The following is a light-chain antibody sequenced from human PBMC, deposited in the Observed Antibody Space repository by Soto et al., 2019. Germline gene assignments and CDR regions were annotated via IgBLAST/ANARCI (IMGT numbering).Light chain of an antibody. CDR2: DAS. CDR3: QQRTNWPAMYT. Sequence: EIVLTQSPATLSLSPGERATLSCRATQSVSSYLAWYRQKPGQAPRLLIYDASNRATGIPARFSGSVSGTDFTLTITTLEPEDFAVYYCQQRTNWPAMYTFGQGTKLEIK. J-gene: IGKJ2*01. V-gene: IGKV3-11*01. CDR1: QSVSSY.